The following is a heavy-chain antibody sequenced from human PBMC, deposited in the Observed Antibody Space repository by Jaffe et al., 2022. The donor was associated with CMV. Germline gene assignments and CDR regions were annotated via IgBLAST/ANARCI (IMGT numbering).Heavy chain of an antibody. D-gene: IGHD2-15*01. CDR3: ATGGYCLSGSCYNIGYFRH. V-gene: IGHV3-48*03. CDR2: VSSSGLTT. CDR1: GFTFSNYE. Sequence: EVRLVESGGGLVQPGGSLRLSCAASGFTFSNYEMNWVRQAPGKGLEWISNVSSSGLTTHYAESVKGRFTITRDTDKNSLYLQLSSLRAEDTAVYYCATGGYCLSGSCYNIGYFRHWGQGTLVTVSS. J-gene: IGHJ1*01.